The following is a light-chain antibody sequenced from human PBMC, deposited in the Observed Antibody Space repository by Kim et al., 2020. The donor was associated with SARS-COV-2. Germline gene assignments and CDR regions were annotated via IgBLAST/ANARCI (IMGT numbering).Light chain of an antibody. CDR1: SLRSYY. CDR3: NSRDSSGNHLGV. CDR2: GKN. V-gene: IGLV3-19*01. Sequence: LGQTVRITCQGDSLRSYYASWYQQKPGQAPVLVIYGKNNRPSGIPDRFSGSSSGNTASLTITGAQAEDETDYYCNSRDSSGNHLGVFGGGTQLTVL. J-gene: IGLJ3*02.